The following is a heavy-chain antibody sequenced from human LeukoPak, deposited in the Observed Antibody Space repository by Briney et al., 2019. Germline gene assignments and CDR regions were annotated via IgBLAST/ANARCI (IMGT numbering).Heavy chain of an antibody. D-gene: IGHD5-24*01. CDR3: ARDRNVEMATISGYDY. V-gene: IGHV1-69*04. J-gene: IGHJ4*02. Sequence: GASVKVSCKASGYTFTSYDINWVRQATGQGLEWMGRIIPILGIANYAQKFQGRVTITADKPTSTAYMELSSLRSEDTAVYYCARDRNVEMATISGYDYWGQGTLVTVSS. CDR2: IIPILGIA. CDR1: GYTFTSYD.